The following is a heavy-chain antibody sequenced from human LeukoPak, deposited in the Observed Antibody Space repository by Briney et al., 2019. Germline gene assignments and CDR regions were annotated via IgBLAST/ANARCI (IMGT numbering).Heavy chain of an antibody. D-gene: IGHD3-22*01. CDR1: GGTFSSYA. J-gene: IGHJ6*02. CDR3: ASDVGYYYDSSGYYSGGMDV. Sequence: ASVKVSCKASGGTFSSYAISWVRQAPGQGLEWMGGIIPIFGTANYAQKFQGRVTITADESTSTAYMELSSLRSEDTAVYYCASDVGYYYDSSGYYSGGMDVWGQGTTVTVSS. V-gene: IGHV1-69*13. CDR2: IIPIFGTA.